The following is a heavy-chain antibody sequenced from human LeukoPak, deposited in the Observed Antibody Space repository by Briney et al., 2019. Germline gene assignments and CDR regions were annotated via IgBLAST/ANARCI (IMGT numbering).Heavy chain of an antibody. CDR1: GGSISSSSYY. CDR3: ARSLNYYDSSGSDY. Sequence: SETLSLTCTVSGGSISSSSYYWGWIRQPPGKGLEWIGSISYSGSTYYNPSLKSRVTISVDTSKNQFSLKLSSVTAADTAVYYCARSLNYYDSSGSDYWGQGTLVTVSS. CDR2: ISYSGST. V-gene: IGHV4-39*07. J-gene: IGHJ4*02. D-gene: IGHD3-22*01.